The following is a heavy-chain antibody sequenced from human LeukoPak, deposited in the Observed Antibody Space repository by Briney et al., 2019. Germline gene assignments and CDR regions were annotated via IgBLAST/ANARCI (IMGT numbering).Heavy chain of an antibody. D-gene: IGHD3-22*01. Sequence: GGSLRLSCVASEFTLRTYNMNWVRQAPGKGLEWVSSISSSTYIFYADSVKGRFTISRDNAKNSLSLQMHSLRAEDTAVYYCARSYYYDSSGYYSSDVLDIWGQGTVVTVSS. CDR3: ARSYYYDSSGYYSSDVLDI. J-gene: IGHJ3*02. CDR1: EFTLRTYN. V-gene: IGHV3-21*01. CDR2: ISSSTYI.